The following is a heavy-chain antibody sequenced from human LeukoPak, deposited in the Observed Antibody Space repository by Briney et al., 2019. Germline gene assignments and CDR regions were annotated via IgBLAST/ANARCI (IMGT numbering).Heavy chain of an antibody. CDR1: GFIFISYE. CDR2: IRHDASDE. D-gene: IGHD6-13*01. CDR3: AKLSSSWFDP. J-gene: IGHJ5*02. Sequence: GGSLRLSCAASGFIFISYEMNWVRQAPGKGVEWVSFIRHDASDETYADSVKGRFTISRDNFKNNLYLQINSLRPEDTAVYYCAKLSSSWFDPWGQGTLVTVSS. V-gene: IGHV3-30*02.